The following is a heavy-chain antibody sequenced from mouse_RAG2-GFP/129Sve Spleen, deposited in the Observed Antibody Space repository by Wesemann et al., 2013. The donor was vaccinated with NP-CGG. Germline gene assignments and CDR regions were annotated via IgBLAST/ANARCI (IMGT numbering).Heavy chain of an antibody. CDR2: NGAT. J-gene: IGHJ3*01. Sequence: NGATSYNQKFKGKATFTVDTSSSTAYMQFNSLTSEDSAVYYCARANYGSAWFAYWGQGTLVTVSA. D-gene: IGHD2-2*01. CDR3: ARANYGSAWFAY. V-gene: IGHV1S34*01.